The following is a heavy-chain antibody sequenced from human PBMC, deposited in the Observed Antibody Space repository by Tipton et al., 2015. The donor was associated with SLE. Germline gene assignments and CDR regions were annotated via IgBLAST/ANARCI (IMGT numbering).Heavy chain of an antibody. CDR1: GYSISSGYY. D-gene: IGHD1-1*01. V-gene: IGHV4-38-2*02. CDR3: ARRPRGNWNDGDAFDI. CDR2: IYYSGST. Sequence: TLSLTCTVSGYSISSGYYWGWIRQPPGKGLEWIGSIYYSGSTYYNPSLKSRVTISVDTSKNQFSLKLSSVTAADTAVYYCARRPRGNWNDGDAFDIWGQGTMVTVSS. J-gene: IGHJ3*02.